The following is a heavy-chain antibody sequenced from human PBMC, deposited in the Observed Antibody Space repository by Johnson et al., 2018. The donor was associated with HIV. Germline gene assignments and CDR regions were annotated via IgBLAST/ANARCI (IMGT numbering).Heavy chain of an antibody. CDR1: GFTFDDYT. D-gene: IGHD3-22*01. Sequence: QEKLVESGGIVVQPGGSLRLSCAASGFTFDDYTMHWVRQAPGKGLEWVSVIYSGGNTYYADSVKGRFTISRDNSKNTLYLQMNSLRAEDTAVYYCARVTMIVVVMQAFDIWGQGTMVTVSS. CDR2: IYSGGNT. CDR3: ARVTMIVVVMQAFDI. V-gene: IGHV3-NL1*01. J-gene: IGHJ3*02.